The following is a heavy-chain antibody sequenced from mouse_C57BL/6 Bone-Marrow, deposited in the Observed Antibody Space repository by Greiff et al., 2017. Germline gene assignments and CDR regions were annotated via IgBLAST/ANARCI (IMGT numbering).Heavy chain of an antibody. D-gene: IGHD2-1*01. V-gene: IGHV1-81*01. CDR3: ARYGNYGGFDY. CDR2: IYPRSGNT. J-gene: IGHJ2*01. Sequence: VKLVESGAELARPGASVKLSCKASGYTFTSYGISWVKQRTGQGLEWIGEIYPRSGNTYYNEKFKGKATLTADKSSSTAYMELRSLTSEDSAVYFCARYGNYGGFDYWGQGTTLTVSS. CDR1: GYTFTSYG.